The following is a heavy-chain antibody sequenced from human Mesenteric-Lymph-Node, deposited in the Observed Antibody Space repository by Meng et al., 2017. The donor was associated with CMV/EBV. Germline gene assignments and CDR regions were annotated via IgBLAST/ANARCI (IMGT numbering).Heavy chain of an antibody. D-gene: IGHD3-10*01. CDR2: INPNSGGT. J-gene: IGHJ4*02. CDR3: ARGSDRGGIDY. V-gene: IGHV1-2*06. CDR1: GYTFTGYY. Sequence: CTASGYTFTGYYMHWVRQAPGQGLEWMGRINPNSGGTNYAQKFQGRVTMTRDTSISTAYMELSRLRSDDTAVYYCARGSDRGGIDYWGQGTLVTVSS.